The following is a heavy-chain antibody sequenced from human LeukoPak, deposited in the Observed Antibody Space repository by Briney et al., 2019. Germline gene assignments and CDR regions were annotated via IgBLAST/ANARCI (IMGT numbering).Heavy chain of an antibody. CDR2: ISSSSSTI. J-gene: IGHJ5*02. D-gene: IGHD2-15*01. CDR1: GFTFSSYS. CDR3: AKGYKYCSGGSCYGTQLVPWFDP. V-gene: IGHV3-48*01. Sequence: TGGSLRLSCAASGFTFSSYSINWVRQAPGKGLEWVSYISSSSSTIYYADSVKGRFTISRDNSKNTLYLQMNSLRAEDTAVYYCAKGYKYCSGGSCYGTQLVPWFDPWGQGTLVTVSS.